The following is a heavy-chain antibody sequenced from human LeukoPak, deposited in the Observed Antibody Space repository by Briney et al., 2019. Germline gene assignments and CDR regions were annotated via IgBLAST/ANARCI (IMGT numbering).Heavy chain of an antibody. Sequence: PSETLSLTCAVYGGSFSGYYWSWIRQPPGKGLEWIGEINHSGSTNYNPSLKSRVTISVDTSKNQFSLKLSSVTAADTAVYYCARTSRFHYDFWSGYTWFDPWGQGTLVTVSS. V-gene: IGHV4-34*01. CDR1: GGSFSGYY. J-gene: IGHJ5*02. CDR3: ARTSRFHYDFWSGYTWFDP. D-gene: IGHD3-3*01. CDR2: INHSGST.